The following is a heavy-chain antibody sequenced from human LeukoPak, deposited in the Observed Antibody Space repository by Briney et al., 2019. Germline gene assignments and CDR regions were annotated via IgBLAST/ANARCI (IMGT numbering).Heavy chain of an antibody. J-gene: IGHJ4*02. CDR1: GFTFDDYA. CDR2: ISGDGGST. D-gene: IGHD3-22*01. Sequence: PGGSLRLSCAASGFTFDDYAMHWFRQAPGKGLEWVSLISGDGGSTYYADSVKGRFTISRDNSKNSLYLQMNSLRTEDTALYYCAKTYYYDSSGYYEEYWGQGTLVTVSS. V-gene: IGHV3-43*02. CDR3: AKTYYYDSSGYYEEY.